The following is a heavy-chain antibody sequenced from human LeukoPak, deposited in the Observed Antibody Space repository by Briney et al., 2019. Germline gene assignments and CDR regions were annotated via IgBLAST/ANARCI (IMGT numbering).Heavy chain of an antibody. V-gene: IGHV3-23*01. CDR3: AKDSTVVTPPYWYFDL. CDR2: ISGSGGST. Sequence: GGSLRLSCAASGFTFSSYAMSWVRQAPGKGREWVSAISGSGGSTYYADSVKGRFTISRDNSKNTLYLQMNSLRAEATAVYYCAKDSTVVTPPYWYFDLWGRGTLVTVSS. D-gene: IGHD4-23*01. CDR1: GFTFSSYA. J-gene: IGHJ2*01.